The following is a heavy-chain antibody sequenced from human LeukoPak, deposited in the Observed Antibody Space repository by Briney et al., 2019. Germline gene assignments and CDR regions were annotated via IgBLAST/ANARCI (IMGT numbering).Heavy chain of an antibody. J-gene: IGHJ4*02. CDR3: AKDLYYYDSSGYYLVGD. D-gene: IGHD3-22*01. CDR1: GFTFDDYT. V-gene: IGHV3-43*01. Sequence: GGSLRLSCAASGFTFDDYTMHWVRHAPGKGLEWVSLISWDSGSTYYADSVKGRFTISRDNSKNSLYLQMNSLRTEDTALYYCAKDLYYYDSSGYYLVGDWGQGTLVTVSS. CDR2: ISWDSGST.